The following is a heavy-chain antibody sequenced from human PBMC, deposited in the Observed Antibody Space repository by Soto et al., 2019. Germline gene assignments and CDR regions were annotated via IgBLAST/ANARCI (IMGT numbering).Heavy chain of an antibody. D-gene: IGHD1-26*01. V-gene: IGHV4-34*01. CDR3: ARDGGRHSGGIDY. J-gene: IGHJ4*02. CDR2: INHSGST. Sequence: SETLSLTCAVYGGSFSGYYWSWIRQPPGKGLEWIGEINHSGSTNYNPSLKSRVTISVDTSKNQFSLKLSSVTAEDTAVYYCARDGGRHSGGIDYWGQGTLVTVSS. CDR1: GGSFSGYY.